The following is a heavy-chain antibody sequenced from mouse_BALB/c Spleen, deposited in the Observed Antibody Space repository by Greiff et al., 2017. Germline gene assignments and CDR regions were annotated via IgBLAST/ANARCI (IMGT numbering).Heavy chain of an antibody. CDR3: NARSTMITTTWYCDV. J-gene: IGHJ1*01. CDR1: GFNIKDYY. V-gene: IGHV14-4*02. Sequence: VQLQQSGAELVRSGASVKLSCTASGFNIKDYYMHWVKQRPEQGLEWIGWIDPENGDTEYAPKFQGKATMTADTSSNTAYLQLSSLTSEDTAVYYCNARSTMITTTWYCDVWGAGTTVTVSS. D-gene: IGHD2-4*01. CDR2: IDPENGDT.